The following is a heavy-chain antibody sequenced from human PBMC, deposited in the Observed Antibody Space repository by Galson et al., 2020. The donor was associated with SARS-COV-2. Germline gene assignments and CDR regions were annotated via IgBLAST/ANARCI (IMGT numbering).Heavy chain of an antibody. Sequence: SETLSLTCTVSGGFISSYYWSWIRQPPGKGLEWIGYIYYSGSTNYNPSLKSRVTISADTSKNQFSLKLSSVTAADTAVYYCARDHRWGAAAGTGAFDIWGQGTMVTVSS. D-gene: IGHD6-13*01. CDR1: GGFISSYY. CDR2: IYYSGST. CDR3: ARDHRWGAAAGTGAFDI. V-gene: IGHV4-59*01. J-gene: IGHJ3*02.